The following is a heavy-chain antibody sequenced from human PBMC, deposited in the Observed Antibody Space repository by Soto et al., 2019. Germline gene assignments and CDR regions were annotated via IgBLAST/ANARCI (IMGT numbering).Heavy chain of an antibody. CDR2: IVVGSGNT. J-gene: IGHJ6*02. D-gene: IGHD6-6*01. CDR1: GFTFTSSA. CDR3: AAATGKLAPYYYYYGMDV. V-gene: IGHV1-58*01. Sequence: SVKVSCKASGFTFTSSAVQWVRQARGQRLEWIGWIVVGSGNTNYAQKFQERVTITRDMSTSTAYMELSSLRSEDTAVYYCAAATGKLAPYYYYYGMDVWGQGTTVTVS.